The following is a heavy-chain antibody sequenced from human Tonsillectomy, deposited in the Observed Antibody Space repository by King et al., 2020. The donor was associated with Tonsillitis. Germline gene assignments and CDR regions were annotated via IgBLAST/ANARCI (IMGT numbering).Heavy chain of an antibody. CDR1: GFTFSSYG. D-gene: IGHD2-15*01. CDR3: ARVGCRCGSCYSRYSYGMDV. Sequence: VQLVESGGGVVQPGRSLRLSCAASGFTFSSYGMHWVRQAPGKGLEWVAGIWYDGSNKYYADSVKGRFTISRDNSKNTLYLQMNSLRAEDTAVYYCARVGCRCGSCYSRYSYGMDVWGQGTTVTVSS. V-gene: IGHV3-33*01. CDR2: IWYDGSNK. J-gene: IGHJ6*02.